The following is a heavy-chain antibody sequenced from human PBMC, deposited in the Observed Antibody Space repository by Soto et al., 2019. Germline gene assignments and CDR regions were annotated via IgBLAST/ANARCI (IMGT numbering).Heavy chain of an antibody. Sequence: SETLSLTCTVSGGSISSYYWSWIRQPPGKGLEWIGYIYYSGSTYYNPSLKSRVTISVDTSKNQFSLKLSSVTAEDTALYYCAKGRSYYYYYGVDVWGQGTTVTVSS. CDR3: AKGRSYYYYYGVDV. J-gene: IGHJ6*02. V-gene: IGHV4-59*12. CDR2: IYYSGST. CDR1: GGSISSYY.